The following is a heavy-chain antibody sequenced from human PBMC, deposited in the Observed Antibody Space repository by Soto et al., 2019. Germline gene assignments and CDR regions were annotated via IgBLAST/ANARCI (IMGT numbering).Heavy chain of an antibody. J-gene: IGHJ3*02. CDR3: AKDLDVYCSSASCYGDAFDI. D-gene: IGHD2-2*01. Sequence: ETLSLTCTVSGGSISSSSYYWGWIRQAPGKGLEWVSAISGSGGTTYYADSVKGRFTISRDNSKNTLYLQMNSLRAEDTATYYCAKDLDVYCSSASCYGDAFDIWGQGTMVTVSS. CDR2: ISGSGGTT. V-gene: IGHV3-23*01. CDR1: GGSISSSSYY.